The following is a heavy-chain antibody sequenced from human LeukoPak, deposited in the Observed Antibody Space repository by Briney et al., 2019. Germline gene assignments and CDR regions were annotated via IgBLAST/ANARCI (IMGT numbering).Heavy chain of an antibody. D-gene: IGHD3-10*01. Sequence: AGGSLRLSCAASGFTFKTYAMSWVRQALEEGLEWVAPISAGGLNTYYADAVEGRFSISRDNSKDTVFLQMNSLRAEDTALYYCAKYSTSIIRGAFDFWGQGTMVTVSS. CDR2: ISAGGLNT. V-gene: IGHV3-23*01. CDR3: AKYSTSIIRGAFDF. J-gene: IGHJ3*01. CDR1: GFTFKTYA.